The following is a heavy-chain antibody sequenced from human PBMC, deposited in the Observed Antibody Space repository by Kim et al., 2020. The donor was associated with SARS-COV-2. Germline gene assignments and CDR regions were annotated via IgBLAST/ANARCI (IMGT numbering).Heavy chain of an antibody. V-gene: IGHV6-1*01. J-gene: IGHJ4*02. CDR2: TYYTSKWYS. Sequence: SQTLSLTCAISGDSVSSNSISYSWIRQSPSRDLEWLGRTYYTSKWYSDYAVSVKGRIAINPDTSKNQFSLQLNSVTPEDTAVYYCARGGSIKRGSDYWGQGTLVTVSS. CDR1: GDSVSSNSIS. CDR3: ARGGSIKRGSDY. D-gene: IGHD3-10*01.